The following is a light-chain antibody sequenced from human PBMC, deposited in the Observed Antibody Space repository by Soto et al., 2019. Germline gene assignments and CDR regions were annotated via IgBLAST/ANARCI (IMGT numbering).Light chain of an antibody. CDR3: QEYNSYWT. CDR1: QSISNW. J-gene: IGKJ1*01. Sequence: DIKMTQSPSTLSASVGDRVTITCRASQSISNWLAWYQQKPGKAPKLLIYKASSLESGVPSRFSGSGSGTEFTLTISSLQPDDFGTYYCQEYNSYWTFGQGTKV. V-gene: IGKV1-5*03. CDR2: KAS.